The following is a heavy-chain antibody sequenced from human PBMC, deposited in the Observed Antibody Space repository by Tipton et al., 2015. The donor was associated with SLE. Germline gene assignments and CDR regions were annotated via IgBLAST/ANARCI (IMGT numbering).Heavy chain of an antibody. CDR2: IHYSGNA. V-gene: IGHV4-59*01. D-gene: IGHD2-2*01. CDR3: ARGGAWGCSSTTCSLDC. J-gene: IGHJ4*02. CDR1: DGSISSDY. Sequence: GLVKPSETLSLTCTVSDGSISSDYWSWIREPPGKGLEWIGYIHYSGNAIYNPSLKSRVTISVDTSKNQFSLRLSSVTAADTAVYFCARGGAWGCSSTTCSLDCWGQGTLVTVSS.